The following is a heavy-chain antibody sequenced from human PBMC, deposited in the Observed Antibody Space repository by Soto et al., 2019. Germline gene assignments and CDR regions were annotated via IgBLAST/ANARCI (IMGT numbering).Heavy chain of an antibody. D-gene: IGHD6-13*01. J-gene: IGHJ6*02. CDR3: ARDGMSRQQLVRNDGMDV. CDR2: IYYSGST. V-gene: IGHV4-59*01. Sequence: PSDTLLLTCTVSGGYISRIYGSWIRQPPGNGLEWIGYIYYSGSTNYNPSLKSRVTISVDTSKNQFSLKLSSVTAADTAVYYCARDGMSRQQLVRNDGMDVWGQGTTVTVSS. CDR1: GGYISRIY.